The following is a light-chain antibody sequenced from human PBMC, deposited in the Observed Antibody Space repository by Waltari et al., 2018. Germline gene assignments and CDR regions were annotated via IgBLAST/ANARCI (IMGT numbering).Light chain of an antibody. CDR1: QTISSQ. Sequence: DITMTQSPSSLSASVGDRVIITCRASQTISSQLNWYQQKPGKAPLLLISGASSLQGGVPSRFSGSGSGTDFTLTISNLHSEDLATYYCQQGISIPFTFGQGTKLEIK. J-gene: IGKJ2*01. V-gene: IGKV1-39*01. CDR2: GAS. CDR3: QQGISIPFT.